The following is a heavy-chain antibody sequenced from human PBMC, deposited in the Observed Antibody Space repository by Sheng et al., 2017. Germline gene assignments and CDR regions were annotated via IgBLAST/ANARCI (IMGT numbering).Heavy chain of an antibody. Sequence: EVQLVESGGGLVKPGGSLRLSCAASGFTFSSYSMNWVRQAPGKGLEWVSSISSSSSYIYYADSVKGRFTISRDNAKNSLYLQMNSLRAEDTAVYYCAREEKHYYDSSGYYGYYYYYYMDVWGKGTTVTVSS. CDR2: ISSSSSYI. CDR3: AREEKHYYDSSGYYGYYYYYYMDV. V-gene: IGHV3-21*01. J-gene: IGHJ6*03. CDR1: GFTFSSYS. D-gene: IGHD3-22*01.